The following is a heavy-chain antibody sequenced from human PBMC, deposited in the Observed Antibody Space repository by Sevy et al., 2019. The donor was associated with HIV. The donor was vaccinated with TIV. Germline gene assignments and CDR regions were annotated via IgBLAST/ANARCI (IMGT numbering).Heavy chain of an antibody. J-gene: IGHJ4*02. Sequence: ASVKVSCKASGGTFSSYAISWVRQAPGQGLEWMGGIIPIFGTANYAQKFQGRVTITADESTSTAYMELSSLRSEDTAVYYCAGGSGDLGDYTGDYWGQGTLVTVSS. V-gene: IGHV1-69*13. CDR3: AGGSGDLGDYTGDY. D-gene: IGHD4-17*01. CDR2: IIPIFGTA. CDR1: GGTFSSYA.